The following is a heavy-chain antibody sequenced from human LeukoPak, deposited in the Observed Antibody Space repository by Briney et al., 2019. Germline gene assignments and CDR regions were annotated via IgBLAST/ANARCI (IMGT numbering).Heavy chain of an antibody. Sequence: PGRSLRLSCAASGFTFDDYAMHWVRQAPGKGLEWVSGISWSSGSIGYADSVKGRFTISRDNAKNSLYLQMNSLRAEDTALYYCAKDSKTYYYGSGSSYYFDYWGQGTLVTVSS. J-gene: IGHJ4*02. D-gene: IGHD3-10*01. V-gene: IGHV3-9*01. CDR1: GFTFDDYA. CDR2: ISWSSGSI. CDR3: AKDSKTYYYGSGSSYYFDY.